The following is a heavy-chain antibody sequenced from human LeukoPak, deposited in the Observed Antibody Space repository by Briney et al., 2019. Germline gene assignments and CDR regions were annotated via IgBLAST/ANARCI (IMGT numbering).Heavy chain of an antibody. Sequence: GGSLRLSCAASGFTFSGYDMHWVRQGTGKGLEWVSGIGTAGDTYYPGSVKGRFTISRENAKNSLYLQMNSLRAGDTAVHYCARDSSGWRAFDIWGQGTMVTVSS. CDR1: GFTFSGYD. J-gene: IGHJ3*02. V-gene: IGHV3-13*04. CDR2: IGTAGDT. CDR3: ARDSSGWRAFDI. D-gene: IGHD6-19*01.